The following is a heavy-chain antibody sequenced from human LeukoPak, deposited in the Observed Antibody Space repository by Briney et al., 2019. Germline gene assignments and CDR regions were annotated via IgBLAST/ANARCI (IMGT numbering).Heavy chain of an antibody. CDR2: IIPIFGTA. Sequence: SVPVSRKASGGTFSSYAISWVRQAPGQGLEWMGGIIPIFGTANYAQKFQGRVTITADESTSTAYMELSSLRSEDTAVYYCARDLVRGVIITPRDNWFDPWGQGTLVTVSS. J-gene: IGHJ5*02. D-gene: IGHD3-10*01. V-gene: IGHV1-69*13. CDR3: ARDLVRGVIITPRDNWFDP. CDR1: GGTFSSYA.